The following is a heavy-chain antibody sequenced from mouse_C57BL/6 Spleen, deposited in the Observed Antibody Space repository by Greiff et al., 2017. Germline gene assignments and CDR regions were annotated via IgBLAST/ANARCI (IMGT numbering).Heavy chain of an antibody. J-gene: IGHJ4*01. CDR2: ISSGGDYI. CDR1: GFTFSSYA. Sequence: EVKLVESGEGLVKPGGSLKLSCAASGFTFSSYAMSWVRQTPEKRLEWVAYISSGGDYIYYADTVKGRFTISRDNARNTLYLQMSSLKSEDTAMYYCTREARSSLSYAMDYWGQGTSVTVSS. CDR3: TREARSSLSYAMDY. V-gene: IGHV5-9-1*02. D-gene: IGHD1-1*01.